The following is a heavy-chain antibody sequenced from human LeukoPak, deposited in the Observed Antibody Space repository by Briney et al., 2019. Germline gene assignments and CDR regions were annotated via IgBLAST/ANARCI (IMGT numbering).Heavy chain of an antibody. J-gene: IGHJ4*02. Sequence: GGSLRLSCAASGFTFSSYSMNWVRQAPGKGLEWVSSISSSSSYLYYADSVKGRFTISRDNAKNSLYLQMNSLRAEDTAVYYCAREYAPYCSSTSCYIGGFYWGQGTLVTVSS. V-gene: IGHV3-21*01. CDR2: ISSSSSYL. D-gene: IGHD2-2*02. CDR3: AREYAPYCSSTSCYIGGFY. CDR1: GFTFSSYS.